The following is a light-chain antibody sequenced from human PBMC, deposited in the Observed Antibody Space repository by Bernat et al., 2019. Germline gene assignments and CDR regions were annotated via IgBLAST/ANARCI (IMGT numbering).Light chain of an antibody. J-gene: IGLJ2*01. CDR2: GVN. CDR3: SSYAGSNNWV. V-gene: IGLV2-8*01. Sequence: QSALTQPPSASGSPGQSVTISCIGTSSDVGGYNYVSWYQQHPGKAPKLMIYGVNKRPSGVPDRFSASKSGITASLTVSGLQAEDEADYYCSSYAGSNNWVFGGGTKLTVL. CDR1: SSDVGGYNY.